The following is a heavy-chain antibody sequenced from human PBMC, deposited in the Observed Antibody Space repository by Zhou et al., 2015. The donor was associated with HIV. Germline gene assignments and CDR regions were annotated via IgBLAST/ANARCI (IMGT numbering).Heavy chain of an antibody. CDR2: IIPIFGTA. J-gene: IGHJ6*03. CDR3: ARVLGPSGDQSTPVRVHYYMDV. D-gene: IGHD4-17*01. V-gene: IGHV1-69*01. CDR1: GGTFSSYA. Sequence: QVQLVQSGAEVKKPGSSVKVSCKASGGTFSSYAISWVRQAPGQGLEWMGGIIPIFGTANYAQKFQGRVTITADESTSTAYMELSSLRSEDTAVYYCARVLGPSGDQSTPVRVHYYMDVWGERTDVTVSS.